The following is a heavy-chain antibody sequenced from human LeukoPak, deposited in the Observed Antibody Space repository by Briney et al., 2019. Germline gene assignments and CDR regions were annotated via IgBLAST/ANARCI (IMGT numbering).Heavy chain of an antibody. CDR2: SIPIFGRT. Sequence: SVKVSCKASGGTFSSTVISWVRQAPGQGLEWMGGSIPIFGRTNYAQKFQGRVTITTDESTGTAYMEVSSLRSEDTAVYYCARDYLKYQLLLGWFDPWGQGTLVTVSS. J-gene: IGHJ5*02. V-gene: IGHV1-69*05. CDR1: GGTFSSTV. D-gene: IGHD2-2*01. CDR3: ARDYLKYQLLLGWFDP.